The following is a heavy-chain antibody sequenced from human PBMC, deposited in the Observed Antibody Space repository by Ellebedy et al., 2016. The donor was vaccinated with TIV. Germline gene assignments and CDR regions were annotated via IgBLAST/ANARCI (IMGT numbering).Heavy chain of an antibody. CDR2: IYSGWAT. Sequence: PGGSLRLSCAASGFTVSSNYMSWVRQAPGKGLEWVSVIYSGWATSYAASVKDRFTISRDNSKNTLYLQMNSLRVEDTAVYYCARKYIYGFDWGQGTLVTVSS. CDR3: ARKYIYGFD. J-gene: IGHJ4*02. D-gene: IGHD5-18*01. CDR1: GFTVSSNY. V-gene: IGHV3-66*01.